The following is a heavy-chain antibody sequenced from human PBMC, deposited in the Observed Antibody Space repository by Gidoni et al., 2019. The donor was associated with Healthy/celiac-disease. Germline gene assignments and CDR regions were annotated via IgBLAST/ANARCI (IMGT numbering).Heavy chain of an antibody. Sequence: EVQLLESGGGLVQPGGSLRLSCAAHGSTSSSYAMSWVRQAPGKGLEGVSAISGSGGSTYYADSVKGRFTISRDNSKNTLYLQMNSLRAEDTAVYYCAKDYGDYVWYFDYWGQGTLVTVSS. V-gene: IGHV3-23*01. D-gene: IGHD4-17*01. J-gene: IGHJ4*02. CDR2: ISGSGGST. CDR1: GSTSSSYA. CDR3: AKDYGDYVWYFDY.